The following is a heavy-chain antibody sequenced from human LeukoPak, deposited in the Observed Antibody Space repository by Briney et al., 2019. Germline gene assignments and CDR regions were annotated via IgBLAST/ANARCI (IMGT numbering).Heavy chain of an antibody. D-gene: IGHD3-16*01. J-gene: IGHJ2*01. V-gene: IGHV3-66*01. CDR2: IYSGGRT. CDR1: GFTVSSSY. Sequence: GSLRLSCAASGFTVSSSYMSWVRQAPGKGLEWVSVIYSGGRTYYADSVRGRFTISRDKSKNTLSLQMNSLRAEDTAVYYCARNWGNWYFDLWGRGTLVTVSS. CDR3: ARNWGNWYFDL.